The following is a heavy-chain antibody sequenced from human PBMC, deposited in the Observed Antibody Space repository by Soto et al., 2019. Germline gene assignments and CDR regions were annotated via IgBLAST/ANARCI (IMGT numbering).Heavy chain of an antibody. CDR2: IRGSGTST. CDR3: ATAEVDY. CDR1: GFILGRSA. J-gene: IGHJ4*02. V-gene: IGHV3-23*01. Sequence: SLRLSSVVCGFILGRSAMSWVRQAPGNGLEWVSAIRGSGTSTYYADSVKGRFTISGDSSRNTVYLHINSLRVDDTALYYRATAEVDYWGPGTLVTVSS.